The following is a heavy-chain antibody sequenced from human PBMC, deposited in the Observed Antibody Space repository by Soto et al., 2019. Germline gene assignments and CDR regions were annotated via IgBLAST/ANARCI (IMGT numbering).Heavy chain of an antibody. CDR2: ISGSGENT. Sequence: PGGSLRLSCAASGFTFSTYAMSWVRRAPGKGLEWVSAISGSGENTYYADSVKGRFTISRDTSKNTLYLQMNSLTAEDTALYYCAKDYYYDTSGTDFWGQGTLVTVSS. V-gene: IGHV3-23*01. J-gene: IGHJ4*02. D-gene: IGHD3-22*01. CDR1: GFTFSTYA. CDR3: AKDYYYDTSGTDF.